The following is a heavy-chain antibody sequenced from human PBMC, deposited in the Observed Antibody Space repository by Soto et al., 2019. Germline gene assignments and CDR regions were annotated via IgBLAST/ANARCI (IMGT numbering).Heavy chain of an antibody. CDR1: GFTFSSYG. CDR2: ISYDGSNK. V-gene: IGHV3-30*18. J-gene: IGHJ6*02. CDR3: AKGGPVDDDFWSGFRGYYYYGMDV. Sequence: QVQLVESGGGVVQPGRSLRLSCAASGFTFSSYGMHWVRQAPGKGLEWVAVISYDGSNKYYADSVKGRFTISRDNSKNTLYLQMNSLGAEDTAVYYCAKGGPVDDDFWSGFRGYYYYGMDVWGQGTTVTVSS. D-gene: IGHD3-3*01.